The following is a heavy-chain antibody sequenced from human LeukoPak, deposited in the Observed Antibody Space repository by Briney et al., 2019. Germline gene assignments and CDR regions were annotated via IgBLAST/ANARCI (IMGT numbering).Heavy chain of an antibody. CDR2: INPNSGGT. CDR3: AREMVTPYYYGMDV. V-gene: IGHV1-2*02. J-gene: IGHJ6*02. D-gene: IGHD2-21*02. CDR1: GYTFTGYY. Sequence: ASVKVSCKASGYTFTGYYMHWVRQAPGQGLEWMGWINPNSGGTNYAQKFQGRVTMTRDPSISTAYMELSRLRSDDTAVYYCAREMVTPYYYGMDVWGQGTTVTVSS.